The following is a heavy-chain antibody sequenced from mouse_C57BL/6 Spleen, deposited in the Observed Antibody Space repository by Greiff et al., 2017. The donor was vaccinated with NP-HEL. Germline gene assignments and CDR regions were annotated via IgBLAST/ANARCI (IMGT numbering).Heavy chain of an antibody. J-gene: IGHJ4*01. V-gene: IGHV5-17*01. Sequence: EVQLVESGGGLVKPGGSLKLSCAASGFTFSDYGMHWVRQAPEKGLEWVAYISSGSSTIYYADTVKGRFTISRDNAKNTLFLQMTSLRSEDTALYYCARDGSSYDYAMDYWGQGTSVTVSS. CDR3: ARDGSSYDYAMDY. D-gene: IGHD1-1*01. CDR2: ISSGSSTI. CDR1: GFTFSDYG.